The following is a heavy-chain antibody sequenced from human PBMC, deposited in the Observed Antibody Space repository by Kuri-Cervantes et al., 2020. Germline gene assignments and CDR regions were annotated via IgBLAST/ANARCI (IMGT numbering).Heavy chain of an antibody. CDR3: ARGVGSSGYYGGWFDP. D-gene: IGHD3-22*01. J-gene: IGHJ5*02. Sequence: GSLRLSCAVYGGSFSGYYWSWIRQPPGKGLEWIGEINHRGSTNYSPSLKSRVTISVDTSKKQFSLKLSSVTAADTAVYYCARGVGSSGYYGGWFDPWGQGTLVTVSS. V-gene: IGHV4-34*01. CDR2: INHRGST. CDR1: GGSFSGYY.